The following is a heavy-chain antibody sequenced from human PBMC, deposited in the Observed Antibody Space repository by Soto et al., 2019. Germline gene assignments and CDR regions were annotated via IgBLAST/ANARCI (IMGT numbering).Heavy chain of an antibody. CDR2: ISYDGSNK. D-gene: IGHD2-8*01. CDR3: AKDNVGNEGTYYFDY. Sequence: GGSLRLSCAASVFTFSSYGMHWVRQAPGKGLEWVAVISYDGSNKYYADSVKGRFTISRDNSKNTLYLQMNSLRAEDTAVYYCAKDNVGNEGTYYFDYWGQGTLVTVSS. V-gene: IGHV3-30*18. J-gene: IGHJ4*02. CDR1: VFTFSSYG.